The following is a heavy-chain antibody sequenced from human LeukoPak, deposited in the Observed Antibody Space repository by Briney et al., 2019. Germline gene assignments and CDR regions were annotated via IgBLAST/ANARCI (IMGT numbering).Heavy chain of an antibody. V-gene: IGHV3-23*01. CDR2: IGGSCGST. Sequence: PGGSLTLSHAASGFTFSSYSMNWVRQAPGNALEGVSAIGGSCGSTYYADSVKGRFTISRAISTNTLYLQMISLTAEDTAVYYCGKDKVGGGGYNDFWGQGILVTVSS. J-gene: IGHJ4*02. CDR3: GKDKVGGGGYNDF. CDR1: GFTFSSYS. D-gene: IGHD5-24*01.